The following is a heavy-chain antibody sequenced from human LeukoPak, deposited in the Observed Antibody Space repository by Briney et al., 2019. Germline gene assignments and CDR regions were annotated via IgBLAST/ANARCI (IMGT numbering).Heavy chain of an antibody. CDR1: GFTFGVYW. Sequence: GGSLRLSCAAPGFTFGVYWMHWVCQTPQKRLVWVPGINSDGTSTYYADSVKGRFTISRDNAKNTMYLQMNSLRAEDTAVYYCAKGATGYADSWYDWGQGTLVTVSS. J-gene: IGHJ4*02. D-gene: IGHD6-13*01. V-gene: IGHV3-74*01. CDR2: INSDGTST. CDR3: AKGATGYADSWYD.